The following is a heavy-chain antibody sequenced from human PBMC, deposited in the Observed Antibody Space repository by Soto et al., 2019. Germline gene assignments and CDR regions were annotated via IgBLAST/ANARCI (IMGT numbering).Heavy chain of an antibody. J-gene: IGHJ4*02. D-gene: IGHD6-19*01. CDR3: AKDLYFSGWLSAQTFDY. Sequence: GGSLRISCAASGFTFSSYAMSWVRQAPGKGLEWVSAISGSGGSTYYADSVKGRFTISRDKSKNTLYLQMNSLRAEDTAVYYCAKDLYFSGWLSAQTFDYWCQGTQVTVSS. CDR2: ISGSGGST. CDR1: GFTFSSYA. V-gene: IGHV3-23*01.